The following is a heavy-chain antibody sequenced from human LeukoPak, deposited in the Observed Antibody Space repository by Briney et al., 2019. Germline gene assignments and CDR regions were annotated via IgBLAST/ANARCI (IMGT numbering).Heavy chain of an antibody. V-gene: IGHV3-7*01. CDR2: IKQDGSEK. J-gene: IGHJ4*02. D-gene: IGHD3-3*01. CDR3: AREHNDFWSGYFDY. Sequence: GGSLRLSXAASGFTFSSYWMSWVSQAPGKGLEWVANIKQDGSEKHYVDSVKGRFTISRDNAKNSLYLQMNSLRAEDTAVYYCAREHNDFWSGYFDYWGQGTLVTVSS. CDR1: GFTFSSYW.